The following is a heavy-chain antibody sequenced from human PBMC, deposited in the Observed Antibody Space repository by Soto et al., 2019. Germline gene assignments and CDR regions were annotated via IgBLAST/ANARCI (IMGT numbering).Heavy chain of an antibody. V-gene: IGHV2-5*02. CDR3: AHSSLYYDFWSGPSGWFDP. CDR1: GFSLSTSGVG. CDR2: IYWDDDK. Sequence: QITLKESGPTLVKPTQTLTLTCTFSGFSLSTSGVGVGWIRQPPGKALEWLALIYWDDDKRYSPSLKSRLTITKDTSKNQVVLTMTTMDPVDTATYYCAHSSLYYDFWSGPSGWFDPWGQGTLVTVSS. J-gene: IGHJ5*02. D-gene: IGHD3-3*01.